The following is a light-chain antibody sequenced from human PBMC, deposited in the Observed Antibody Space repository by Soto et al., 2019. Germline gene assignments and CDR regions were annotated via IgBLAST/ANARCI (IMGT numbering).Light chain of an antibody. CDR2: DAS. Sequence: QMSLSVSTLSASERDRVTITCRASQSISSWLAWYQQKPGKAPKLLIYDASNLESGVPSRFSGSGSGTEFTLTVSSLQPDDFATFYCQQFHSFPWTLGQRSNV. J-gene: IGKJ1*01. V-gene: IGKV1-5*01. CDR3: QQFHSFPWT. CDR1: QSISSW.